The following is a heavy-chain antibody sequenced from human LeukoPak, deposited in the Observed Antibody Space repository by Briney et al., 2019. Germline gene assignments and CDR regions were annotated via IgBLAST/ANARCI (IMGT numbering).Heavy chain of an antibody. D-gene: IGHD2-15*01. J-gene: IGHJ4*02. V-gene: IGHV3-21*01. Sequence: PGGSLRLSCAASGFTFTSYSMNWVRQAPGKGLEWVSSISTSSIYIYYADSVKGRFTISRDNARNSLFLQMNSLRAEDTAVYYRARVWDYCSGGSCYYDFDYWGQGTLVTVSS. CDR1: GFTFTSYS. CDR3: ARVWDYCSGGSCYYDFDY. CDR2: ISTSSIYI.